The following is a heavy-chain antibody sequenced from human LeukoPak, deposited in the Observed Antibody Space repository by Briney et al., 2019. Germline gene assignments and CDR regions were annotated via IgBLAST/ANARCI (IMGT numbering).Heavy chain of an antibody. J-gene: IGHJ6*03. CDR2: IKQDGSEK. CDR3: ARFGYSNYPRGYYYYYMDV. CDR1: GFTFSSYW. D-gene: IGHD4-11*01. Sequence: PGGSLRLSCAASGFTFSSYWMSWVRQAPGKGLEWVANIKQDGSEKYYVDSVKGRFTISRDNAKNSLYLQMNSLRAEDTAVYYCARFGYSNYPRGYYYYYMDVWGKGTTVTVSS. V-gene: IGHV3-7*01.